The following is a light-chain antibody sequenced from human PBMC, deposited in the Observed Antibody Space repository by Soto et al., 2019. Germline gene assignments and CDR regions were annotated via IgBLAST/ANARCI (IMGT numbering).Light chain of an antibody. V-gene: IGLV2-14*03. Sequence: QSVLTQPASVSGSPGQPITIPCTGTSSDVGGYNYVSWFQQHPGKAPKLKIYEVSNRPSGVSNRFSGSKSGYTASLTISELQAEDEADYYCTSFTSSSTWVFGGGTK. J-gene: IGLJ3*02. CDR3: TSFTSSSTWV. CDR1: SSDVGGYNY. CDR2: EVS.